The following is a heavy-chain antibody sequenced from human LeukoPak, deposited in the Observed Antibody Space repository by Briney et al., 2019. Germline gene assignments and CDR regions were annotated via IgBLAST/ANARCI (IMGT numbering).Heavy chain of an antibody. CDR1: GYTLTELS. CDR3: ATGSGGFVWIDFDY. J-gene: IGHJ4*02. CDR2: FDPEDGET. Sequence: ASVKVSCKVSGYTLTELSMHWVRQAPGKGLEWMGGFDPEDGETIYAQKFQGRVTMTEDTSTDTAYMELSSLRSEDTAVYYCATGSGGFVWIDFDYWGQGTLVTVSS. D-gene: IGHD3-10*01. V-gene: IGHV1-24*01.